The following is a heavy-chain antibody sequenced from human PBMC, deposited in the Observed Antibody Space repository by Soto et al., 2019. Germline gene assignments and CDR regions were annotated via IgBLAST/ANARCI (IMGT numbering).Heavy chain of an antibody. Sequence: EVQLVQSGAEVKKPGESLRISCKASGYDFINYWIGWVRQMPGKGLEWMGIIYPDDSDTRYSPPFQGQVTISADESISTTYLQWSSLRASDTAMYYCATASDWAFDYWGQGTLVTVSS. V-gene: IGHV5-51*03. CDR2: IYPDDSDT. CDR1: GYDFINYW. CDR3: ATASDWAFDY. D-gene: IGHD3-9*01. J-gene: IGHJ4*02.